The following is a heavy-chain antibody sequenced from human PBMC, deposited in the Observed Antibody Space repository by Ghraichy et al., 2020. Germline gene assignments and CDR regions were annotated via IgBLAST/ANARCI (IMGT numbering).Heavy chain of an antibody. Sequence: GGSLRLSCAASGVTFNKYAMGWVRQAPGKGLEWVSANSGSGANTNYADSVKGRFTISRDNSKNTLYLQMSSLRAEDTAIYYCAKGMTVLPYLDWLSFAFDYWGQGILVTVSS. CDR2: NSGSGANT. CDR1: GVTFNKYA. J-gene: IGHJ4*02. CDR3: AKGMTVLPYLDWLSFAFDY. D-gene: IGHD3-9*01. V-gene: IGHV3-23*01.